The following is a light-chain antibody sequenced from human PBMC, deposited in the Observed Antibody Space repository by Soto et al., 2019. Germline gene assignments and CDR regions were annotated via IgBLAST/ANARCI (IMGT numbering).Light chain of an antibody. V-gene: IGLV1-40*01. CDR1: SSNIGAGSD. CDR2: INK. Sequence: VLTQPPSVSGAPGQTVTISCTGTSSNIGAGSDVHWYQQLPGAAPKLLIYINKNRPSGVPDRFSGSKSGSSASLAITGLQAEDEADYYCQTYDISLSGSCVFGTGTKVTVL. J-gene: IGLJ1*01. CDR3: QTYDISLSGSCV.